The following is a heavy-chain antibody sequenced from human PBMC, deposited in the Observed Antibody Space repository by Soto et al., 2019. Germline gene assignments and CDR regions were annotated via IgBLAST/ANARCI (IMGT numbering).Heavy chain of an antibody. D-gene: IGHD3-3*01. CDR3: ARVIASRITIFGVVMTNSFDP. J-gene: IGHJ5*02. V-gene: IGHV6-1*01. Sequence: QTLSLTCAISGDSVSSNSAAWNWIRQSPSRGLEWLGRTYYRSKWYNDYAVSVKSRITINPDTSKNQFSLQLNSVTPEDTAVYYCARVIASRITIFGVVMTNSFDPWGQGTLVSVSS. CDR2: TYYRSKWYN. CDR1: GDSVSSNSAA.